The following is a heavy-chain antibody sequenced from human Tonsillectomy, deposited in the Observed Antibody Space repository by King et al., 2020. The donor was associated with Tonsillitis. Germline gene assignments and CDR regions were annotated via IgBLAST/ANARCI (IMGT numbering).Heavy chain of an antibody. V-gene: IGHV3-15*01. CDR1: GFTFNDAW. CDR2: IKKKTDGGAR. J-gene: IGHJ4*02. CDR3: TTSPIYCINGVFHNYFDS. Sequence: VQLVESGGGLVKPGGSLRLSCAASGFTFNDAWMSWVRQVPGKGLEWVGRIKKKTDGGARDYATPVKGRFTISRDESKNTLYLQMNSLKTEDTAVYYCTTSPIYCINGVFHNYFDSWGQGTLVTVSS. D-gene: IGHD2-8*01.